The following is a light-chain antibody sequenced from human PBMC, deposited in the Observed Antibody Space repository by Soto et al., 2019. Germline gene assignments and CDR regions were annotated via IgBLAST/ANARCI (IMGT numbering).Light chain of an antibody. Sequence: IVLTQSPGTLSLSPGERATLSCRASQSIRNNLIWYQQKSGQAPRLLIYGASTRATGIPARFSGSGSGTEFTLTISSLQSEDFAVYYCQQYHIWPPWTSGQGTKVDIK. V-gene: IGKV3-15*01. CDR1: QSIRNN. J-gene: IGKJ1*01. CDR2: GAS. CDR3: QQYHIWPPWT.